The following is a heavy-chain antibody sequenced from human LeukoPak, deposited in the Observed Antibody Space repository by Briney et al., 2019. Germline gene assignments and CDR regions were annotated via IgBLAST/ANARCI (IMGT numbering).Heavy chain of an antibody. CDR3: AAQQDDDYGDSYGVY. CDR1: GGSISSGGYS. D-gene: IGHD4-17*01. J-gene: IGHJ4*02. V-gene: IGHV4-30-2*01. CDR2: IYHSGST. Sequence: SETLSLTCAVSGGSISSGGYSWSWIRQPPGKGLEWIGYIYHSGSTYYNPSLKSRVTISVDRSKNQFSLKLSSVTAADTAVYYCAAQQDDDYGDSYGVYWGQGTLVTVSS.